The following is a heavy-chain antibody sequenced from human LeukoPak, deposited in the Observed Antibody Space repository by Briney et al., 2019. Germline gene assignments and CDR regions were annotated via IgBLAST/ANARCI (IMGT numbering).Heavy chain of an antibody. J-gene: IGHJ4*02. Sequence: SETLSLTCAVYGGSFSGYYWSWIRQPPGKGLEWIGEINHSGSTNYNPSLKSRVTISVDTSKNQFSLKLSSVTAADTAVYYCARAAFGDYDILTGYQRPYFDYWGQGTLVTVSS. D-gene: IGHD3-9*01. CDR3: ARAAFGDYDILTGYQRPYFDY. CDR1: GGSFSGYY. V-gene: IGHV4-34*01. CDR2: INHSGST.